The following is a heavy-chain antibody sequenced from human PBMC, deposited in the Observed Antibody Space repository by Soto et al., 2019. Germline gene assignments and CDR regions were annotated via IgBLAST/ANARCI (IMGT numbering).Heavy chain of an antibody. V-gene: IGHV4-34*01. CDR2: INHSGST. CDR3: ARGRAVRGYSYGRVNYYFDY. J-gene: IGHJ4*02. CDR1: GGSFSGYY. Sequence: SETLSLTCAVYGGSFSGYYWSWIRQPPGKGLEWIGEINHSGSTNYNPSLKSRVTISVDTSKNQFSLKLSSVTAADTAVYYCARGRAVRGYSYGRVNYYFDYWGQGTLDTVSS. D-gene: IGHD5-18*01.